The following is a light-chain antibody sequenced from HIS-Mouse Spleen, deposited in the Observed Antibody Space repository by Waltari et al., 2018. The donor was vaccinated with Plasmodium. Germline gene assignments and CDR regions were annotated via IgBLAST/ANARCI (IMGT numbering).Light chain of an antibody. CDR1: KLGDKY. CDR3: QAWDSSTVV. Sequence: SYELTQPPSVSVSPGQTASITCSGDKLGDKYACWYQQKPGQSPVLVIYQDSKRPSGIPERIAGSNSVNAATLTISGTHAMDEADYYCQAWDSSTVVFGGGTKLTVL. V-gene: IGLV3-1*01. CDR2: QDS. J-gene: IGLJ2*01.